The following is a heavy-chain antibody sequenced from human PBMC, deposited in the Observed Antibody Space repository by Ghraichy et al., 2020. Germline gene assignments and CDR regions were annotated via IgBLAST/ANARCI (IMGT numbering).Heavy chain of an antibody. D-gene: IGHD5-12*01. J-gene: IGHJ4*01. V-gene: IGHV4-59*01. CDR2: ASYIWGT. CDR3: AREIGYSGYEFDY. CDR1: GGSISSYY. Sequence: SETLSLTCTVSGGSISSYYWSWIRQPPGKELEWIGYASYIWGTNYNPSLKSRVTISVDTSKIQFSLKLNSVTAADTAVYYCAREIGYSGYEFDYWGQGTLVTVSS.